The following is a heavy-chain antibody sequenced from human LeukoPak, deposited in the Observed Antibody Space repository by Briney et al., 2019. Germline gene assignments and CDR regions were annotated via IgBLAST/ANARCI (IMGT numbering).Heavy chain of an antibody. J-gene: IGHJ4*02. D-gene: IGHD3-22*01. CDR2: IIPIFGKT. V-gene: IGHV1-69*13. CDR3: AIDSSGYQNPFDY. Sequence: SVKVSCKTSGGTFSSYVISWVRQAPGQGLEWMGRIIPIFGKTNYAQRFQGRVTITADESTSTAYMELSSLRSEDPAMYYGAIDSSGYQNPFDYLGQGTLVTVST. CDR1: GGTFSSYV.